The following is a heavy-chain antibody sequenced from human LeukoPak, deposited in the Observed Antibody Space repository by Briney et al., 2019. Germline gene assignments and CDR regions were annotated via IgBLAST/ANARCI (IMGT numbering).Heavy chain of an antibody. CDR1: ASILNYYC. CDR3: AKGPYDGEGYYYFDY. D-gene: IGHD3-22*01. CDR2: TKKDGGAK. J-gene: IGHJ4*02. Sequence: GGSLTLFCGASASILNYYCINGLRQAPRKALEWVDSTKKDGGAKYYVESVKGRFTISRDNAKSSLYLQITTPRAQNTGVYFCAKGPYDGEGYYYFDYWAQGTVVTVSS. V-gene: IGHV3-7*03.